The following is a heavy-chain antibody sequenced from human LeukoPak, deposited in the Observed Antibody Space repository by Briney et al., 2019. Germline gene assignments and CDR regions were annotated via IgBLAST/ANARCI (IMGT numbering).Heavy chain of an antibody. CDR3: TRTSGDPFDY. J-gene: IGHJ4*02. CDR1: GFTFSTYW. D-gene: IGHD4-17*01. Sequence: PGGSLRLSCAASGFTFSTYWMSWVRQAPGKGLEWVANINEDGSEKYYVDSVKGRFTISRDNARNSLYVRMSSLRPEDTAVYYCTRTSGDPFDYWGQGTLVTVSS. V-gene: IGHV3-7*01. CDR2: INEDGSEK.